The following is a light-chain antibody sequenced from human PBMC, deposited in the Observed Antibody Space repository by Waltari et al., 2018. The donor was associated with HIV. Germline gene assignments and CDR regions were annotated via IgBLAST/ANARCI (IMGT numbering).Light chain of an antibody. CDR1: SPNLGHDF. J-gene: IGLJ3*02. V-gene: IGLV1-51*01. CDR3: GTWDSSLNAGV. Sequence: QSMLTQPPSVSAAPGQKVTISCSRISPNLGHDFVSWFQHLPGAAPKLVIYDNDNRPSWIPDRFSGSKSGASATLVITELQTGDEGDYYCGTWDSSLNAGVFGGGTKLTVL. CDR2: DND.